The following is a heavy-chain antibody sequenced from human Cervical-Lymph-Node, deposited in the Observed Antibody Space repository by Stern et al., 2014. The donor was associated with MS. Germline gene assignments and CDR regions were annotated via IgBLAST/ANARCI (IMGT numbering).Heavy chain of an antibody. Sequence: VQLVESGAEVKKPGSSVKVSCKASRDTFSHYALSWVRQAPEQGLEWVGGIIPGLVSPSYAQKFQVRITIIADTSTSTSYMDLRSLRSEDTAVYFCARDQGDYGSGSDYSWFDPWGQGTLVTVSS. CDR3: ARDQGDYGSGSDYSWFDP. D-gene: IGHD3-10*01. V-gene: IGHV1-69*06. J-gene: IGHJ5*02. CDR2: IIPGLVSP. CDR1: RDTFSHYA.